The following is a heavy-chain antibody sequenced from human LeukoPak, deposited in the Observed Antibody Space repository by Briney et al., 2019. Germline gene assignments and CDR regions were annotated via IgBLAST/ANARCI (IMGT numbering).Heavy chain of an antibody. CDR2: ISSSSSYI. D-gene: IGHD4-17*01. Sequence: KAGGSLRLSCAASGFIFNSYSMNWVCQAPGKGLEWVSSISSSSSYIYYADSVKGRFTISRDNAKNSLYLQMNSLRAEDTAVYYCAAHGLRNDYWGQGTLVTVSS. CDR3: AAHGLRNDY. V-gene: IGHV3-21*01. CDR1: GFIFNSYS. J-gene: IGHJ4*02.